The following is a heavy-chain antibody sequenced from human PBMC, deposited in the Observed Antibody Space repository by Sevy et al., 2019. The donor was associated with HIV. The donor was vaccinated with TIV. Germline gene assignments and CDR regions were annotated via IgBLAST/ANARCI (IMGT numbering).Heavy chain of an antibody. CDR2: ISSSSSYI. V-gene: IGHV3-21*01. J-gene: IGHJ4*02. CDR1: GFTFSSYS. Sequence: GGSLRLSCAASGFTFSSYSMNWVRQAPGKGLEWVSSISSSSSYIYYADSVKGRFTISRDKAKNSLYLQMNSMRAEDTAVYYCARDYYCSSTSCYVSGVGDNYFDYWGQGTLVTVSS. CDR3: ARDYYCSSTSCYVSGVGDNYFDY. D-gene: IGHD2-2*01.